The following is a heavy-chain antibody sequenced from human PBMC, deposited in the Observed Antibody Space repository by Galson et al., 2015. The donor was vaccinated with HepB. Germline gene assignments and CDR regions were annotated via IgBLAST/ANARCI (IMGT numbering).Heavy chain of an antibody. CDR1: GYTFTGYY. J-gene: IGHJ4*02. V-gene: IGHV1-2*02. CDR3: ARDGELDY. Sequence: SVKVSCKASGYTFTGYYLHWVRQAPGQGLEWMGWINPNSGDTKYTQKFQGRVTLTRDSSITTAYMDLSDLRSDDTAVYYCARDGELDYWGQGTLVIVPS. D-gene: IGHD3-10*01. CDR2: INPNSGDT.